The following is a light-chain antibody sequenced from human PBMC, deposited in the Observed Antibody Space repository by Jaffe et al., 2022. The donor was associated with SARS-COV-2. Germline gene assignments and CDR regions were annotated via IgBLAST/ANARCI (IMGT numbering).Light chain of an antibody. CDR3: QQYHNWPPLT. CDR1: QSINTN. Sequence: IVMTQSPGTLSVSPGERATLSCRASQSINTNLAWYQQKPGQAPRLLIYGASTRATGIPARFSGSGSGTEFTLTISSLQSEDFALYYCQQYHNWPPLTFGGGTKMEI. V-gene: IGKV3-15*01. J-gene: IGKJ4*01. CDR2: GAS.